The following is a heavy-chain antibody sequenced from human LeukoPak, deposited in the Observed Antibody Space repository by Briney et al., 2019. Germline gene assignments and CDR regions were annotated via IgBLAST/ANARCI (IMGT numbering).Heavy chain of an antibody. V-gene: IGHV1-2*02. CDR2: ISPNSGGT. CDR3: ARVHPYYDILTGYFDY. Sequence: ASVKVSCKASGYTFTGYYMHWVRQAPGQGLEWMGWISPNSGGTNYAQKFQGRVTMTRDTSISTAYMELSRLRSDDTAVYYCARVHPYYDILTGYFDYWGQGTLVTVSS. D-gene: IGHD3-9*01. J-gene: IGHJ4*02. CDR1: GYTFTGYY.